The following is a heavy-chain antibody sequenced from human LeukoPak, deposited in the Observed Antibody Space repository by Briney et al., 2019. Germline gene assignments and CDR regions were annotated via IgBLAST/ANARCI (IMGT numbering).Heavy chain of an antibody. CDR3: ARVSPPNYFDY. CDR1: GYTFTSYG. V-gene: IGHV1-69*13. CDR2: IIPIFGTA. J-gene: IGHJ4*02. Sequence: ASVKVSCKASGYTFTSYGISWVRQAPGQGLEWMGGIIPIFGTANYAQKFQGRVTITADESTSTAYMELSSLRSEDTAVYYCARVSPPNYFDYWGQGTLVTVSS.